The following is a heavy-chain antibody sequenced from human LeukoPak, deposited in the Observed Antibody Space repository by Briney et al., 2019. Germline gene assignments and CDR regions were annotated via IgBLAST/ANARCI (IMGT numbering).Heavy chain of an antibody. CDR1: GYTFTSYD. J-gene: IGHJ3*02. D-gene: IGHD2-8*01. CDR2: INPNSGGT. V-gene: IGHV1-2*02. CDR3: ARDGGGAQDIVLMVYATEI. Sequence: ASVKVSCKASGYTFTSYDINWVRQATGQGLEWMGWINPNSGGTNYAQKFQGRVTMTRDTSISTAYMELSRLRSDDTAVYYCARDGGGAQDIVLMVYATEIWGQGTMVTVSS.